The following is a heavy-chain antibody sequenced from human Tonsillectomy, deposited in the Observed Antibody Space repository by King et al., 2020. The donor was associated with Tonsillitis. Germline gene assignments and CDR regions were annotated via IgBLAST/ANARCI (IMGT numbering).Heavy chain of an antibody. Sequence: VQLQESGGGLVKPGGSLRLSCAASGFTFSSYTMNWVRQTPGKVLAWVASITPTITDIYYADSVKGRFTISRDNAKNSLYLQMNSLRSEETALYFCTRDVDDYEIGYDYGLYWGQGTLVTVSS. CDR1: GFTFSSYT. D-gene: IGHD5-12*01. J-gene: IGHJ4*02. CDR2: ITPTITDI. V-gene: IGHV3-21*01. CDR3: TRDVDDYEIGYDYGLY.